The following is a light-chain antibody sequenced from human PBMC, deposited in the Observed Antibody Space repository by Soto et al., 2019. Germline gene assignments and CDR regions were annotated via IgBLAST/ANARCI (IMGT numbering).Light chain of an antibody. CDR3: FSYTSSGTYV. CDR2: EVS. Sequence: QSVLTQPPSASGTPGQRVTISCTGTSSDVGNYKYVSWYQQHPGKAPKLMIYEVSNRPSGVSNRFSGSKSGNTASLTISGLQAEDETDYYCFSYTSSGTYVFGTGTKLTVL. CDR1: SSDVGNYKY. J-gene: IGLJ1*01. V-gene: IGLV2-14*01.